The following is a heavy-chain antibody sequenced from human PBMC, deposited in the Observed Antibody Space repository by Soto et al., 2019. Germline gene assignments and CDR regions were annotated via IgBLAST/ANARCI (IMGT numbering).Heavy chain of an antibody. Sequence: PGESLKISCRGSGYSFSSYWIAWVRQMPGKSLEWMGIIYPGDSDTIYSPSFQGQVTFSADKSTNTAYLQWSSLKASDTATYYCARHAGYCSTTSCSQNDYWGQGTLVTVSS. D-gene: IGHD2-2*01. CDR3: ARHAGYCSTTSCSQNDY. CDR2: IYPGDSDT. J-gene: IGHJ4*02. V-gene: IGHV5-51*01. CDR1: GYSFSSYW.